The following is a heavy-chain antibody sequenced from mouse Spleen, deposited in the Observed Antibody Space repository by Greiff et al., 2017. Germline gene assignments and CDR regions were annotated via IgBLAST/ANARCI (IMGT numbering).Heavy chain of an antibody. CDR1: GYTFTSYW. CDR3: ARSPFNYCGSSYVAY. Sequence: VQLQQPGAELVRPGSSVKLSCKASGYTFTSYWMDWVKQRPGQGLEWIGNIYPSDSETHYNQKFKDKATLTVDKSSSTAYMQLSSLTSEDSAVYYCARSPFNYCGSSYVAYWGQGTLVTVSA. CDR2: IYPSDSET. V-gene: IGHV1-61*01. J-gene: IGHJ3*01. D-gene: IGHD1-1*01.